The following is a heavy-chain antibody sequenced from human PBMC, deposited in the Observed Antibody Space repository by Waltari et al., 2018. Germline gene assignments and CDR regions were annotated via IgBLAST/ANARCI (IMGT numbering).Heavy chain of an antibody. J-gene: IGHJ4*02. Sequence: QVQLQESGPGLVKPSETLSLTCACSGFSISSGYYWGWLRQPPGRGLEWIGSIYHSGSTYYNPSLKSRANISVDTSKNQFSLKLSSVTAADTAVYYCAREGRSIAPAGTRRKDFTFDYWGQGTLVTVSS. CDR3: AREGRSIAPAGTRRKDFTFDY. CDR2: IYHSGST. V-gene: IGHV4-38-2*02. D-gene: IGHD6-13*01. CDR1: GFSISSGYY.